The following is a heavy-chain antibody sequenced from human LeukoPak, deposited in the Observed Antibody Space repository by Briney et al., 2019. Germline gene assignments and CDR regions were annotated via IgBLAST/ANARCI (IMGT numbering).Heavy chain of an antibody. CDR1: GFTFSYYG. J-gene: IGHJ4*02. Sequence: GGSLRLSCAASGFTFSYYGMHWVRQAPGKGLEWVAVIWYDGSNKYYADSVKGRFTISRDNSKNTLYLQMNSLRAEDTAVYYCARVHFSSSPYFDYWGQGALVTVSS. D-gene: IGHD6-6*01. V-gene: IGHV3-33*01. CDR2: IWYDGSNK. CDR3: ARVHFSSSPYFDY.